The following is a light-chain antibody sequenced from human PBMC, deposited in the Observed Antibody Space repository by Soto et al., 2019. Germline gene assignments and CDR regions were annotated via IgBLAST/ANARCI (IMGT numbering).Light chain of an antibody. Sequence: QSVLTQPASVSGSPGQSITISCTGTYSDVGSYNLVSWYQQHPGKAPKLMVYEGSKRPSGVSDRFSGSKSGNTASLTISSLQAEDEADYYCSSYAGGRTLVFGGGTKLTVL. V-gene: IGLV2-23*01. J-gene: IGLJ3*02. CDR1: YSDVGSYNL. CDR2: EGS. CDR3: SSYAGGRTLV.